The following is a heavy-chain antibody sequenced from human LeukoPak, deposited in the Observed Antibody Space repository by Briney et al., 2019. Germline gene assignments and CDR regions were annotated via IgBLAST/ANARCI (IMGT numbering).Heavy chain of an antibody. D-gene: IGHD2-2*01. CDR1: GGSISSSTYF. CDR2: IYYSGTT. V-gene: IGHV4-39*01. Sequence: PSETLSLTCTVSGGSISSSTYFWGWIRQPPGKGLEWLGIIYYSGTTYYNPYLKSRVTISVDTSKNQFSLKLSSVTAADTAVYYCARRGLYGSSPFDPWGQRTLVTVSS. J-gene: IGHJ5*02. CDR3: ARRGLYGSSPFDP.